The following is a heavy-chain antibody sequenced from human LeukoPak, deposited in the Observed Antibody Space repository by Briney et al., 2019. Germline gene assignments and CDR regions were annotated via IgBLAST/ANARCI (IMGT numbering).Heavy chain of an antibody. Sequence: PGGTLRLSCAGSGFTFSSYGMSWVRQAPGRGLEWVSGISGSGGSTYYADSVKGRFTISRDNSKNTLYLQMNSLRAEDTAVYYCAKEEGSYYDWFDPWGQGTLVTVSS. CDR2: ISGSGGST. J-gene: IGHJ5*02. CDR1: GFTFSSYG. CDR3: AKEEGSYYDWFDP. D-gene: IGHD1-26*01. V-gene: IGHV3-23*01.